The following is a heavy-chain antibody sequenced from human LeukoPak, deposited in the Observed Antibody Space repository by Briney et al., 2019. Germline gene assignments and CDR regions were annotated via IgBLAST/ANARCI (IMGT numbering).Heavy chain of an antibody. CDR1: GVTVSTIY. Sequence: GGSLRLSCAASGVTVSTIYMGWVRQAPGKGLDWVSVIYPDGKAYYAESVKGRFTISRDSSENTLFLQMNSLRAEDTAVYYCVTLKGWYGEGCFDYWGQGTLVTVSS. V-gene: IGHV3-53*01. J-gene: IGHJ4*02. CDR3: VTLKGWYGEGCFDY. CDR2: IYPDGKA. D-gene: IGHD3-10*01.